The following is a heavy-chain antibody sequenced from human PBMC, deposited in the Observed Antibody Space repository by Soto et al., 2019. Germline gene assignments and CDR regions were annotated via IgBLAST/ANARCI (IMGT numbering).Heavy chain of an antibody. D-gene: IGHD6-6*01. CDR2: INPNSGGT. CDR3: ARGRRIAARRVGWFDP. V-gene: IGHV1-2*04. CDR1: GYTFTGYY. Sequence: ASVKVSCKASGYTFTGYYMHWVRQAPGQGLEWMGWINPNSGGTNYAQKFQGWVTMTRDTSISTAYMELSRLRSDDTAVYYCARGRRIAARRVGWFDPWGQGTLVTVYS. J-gene: IGHJ5*02.